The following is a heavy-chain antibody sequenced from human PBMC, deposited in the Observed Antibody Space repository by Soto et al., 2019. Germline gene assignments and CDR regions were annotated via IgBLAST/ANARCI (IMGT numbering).Heavy chain of an antibody. D-gene: IGHD6-13*01. Sequence: SETLSLTCAVSGGSISSSNWWSWVRQPPGKGLELIGEIYHSGSTNYNPSLKSRVTISVDKSKNQFSLKLSSVTAADTAVYYCARGQQLVRRRGYYYYGMDVWGQGTTVTVSS. CDR1: GGSISSSNW. CDR3: ARGQQLVRRRGYYYYGMDV. J-gene: IGHJ6*02. V-gene: IGHV4-4*02. CDR2: IYHSGST.